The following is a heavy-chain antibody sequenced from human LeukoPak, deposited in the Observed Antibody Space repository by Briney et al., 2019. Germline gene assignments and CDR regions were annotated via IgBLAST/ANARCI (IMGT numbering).Heavy chain of an antibody. CDR1: GFTFSRYW. Sequence: GGSLRLSCAASGFTFSRYWMAWVRQVPGKRLEWVANIKYDGIEKYHVDSVKGRFTISRDNAKNSLFLQMNSLRAEDTAVYYCARDTVVVPQGGAFDLWGQGTMVTVSS. CDR3: ARDTVVVPQGGAFDL. D-gene: IGHD2-2*01. J-gene: IGHJ3*01. V-gene: IGHV3-7*04. CDR2: IKYDGIEK.